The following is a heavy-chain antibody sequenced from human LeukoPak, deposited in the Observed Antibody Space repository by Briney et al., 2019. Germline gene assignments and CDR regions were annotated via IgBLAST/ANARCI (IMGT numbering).Heavy chain of an antibody. V-gene: IGHV4-59*12. CDR3: ARGRYYYDSSGYYSWFDP. D-gene: IGHD3-22*01. Sequence: PSETLSLTCTVSGGSISSYYWSWIRQPPGKGLEWIGYIYYSGSTNYNPSLKSRVTISVDTSKNQFSLKLSSVTAADTAVYYCARGRYYYDSSGYYSWFDPWGQGTLVTVSS. J-gene: IGHJ5*02. CDR2: IYYSGST. CDR1: GGSISSYY.